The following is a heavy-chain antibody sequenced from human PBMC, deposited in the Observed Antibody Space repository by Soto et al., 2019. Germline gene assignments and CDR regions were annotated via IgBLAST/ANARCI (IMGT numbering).Heavy chain of an antibody. D-gene: IGHD5-18*01. V-gene: IGHV4-31*03. CDR2: IYYSGST. J-gene: IGHJ5*02. CDR3: ARFSGYSYGFQGGWFDP. CDR1: GGSISSGGYY. Sequence: SETLSLTCTVSGGSISSGGYYWSWIRQHPGKGLEWIGYIYYSGSTYYNPSLKSRVTISVDTSKNQFSLKLSSVTAADTAVYYCARFSGYSYGFQGGWFDPWGQGTLVTVSS.